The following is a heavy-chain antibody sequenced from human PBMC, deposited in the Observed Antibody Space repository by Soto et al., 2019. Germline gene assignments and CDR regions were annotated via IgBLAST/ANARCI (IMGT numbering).Heavy chain of an antibody. J-gene: IGHJ4*02. Sequence: SETLSLTCTVSGGCISRNYWSWIRQPPGKGLEWLGYIYDSGTTNYNPSVKSRVTISLDTSKSQFSLRMSSVTAADTAVYYCAREGEYRYGYFDYSGQGAQVTVS. D-gene: IGHD5-18*01. CDR3: AREGEYRYGYFDY. V-gene: IGHV4-59*01. CDR1: GGCISRNY. CDR2: IYDSGTT.